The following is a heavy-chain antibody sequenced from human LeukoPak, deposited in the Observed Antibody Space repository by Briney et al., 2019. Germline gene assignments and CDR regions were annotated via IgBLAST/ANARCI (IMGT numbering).Heavy chain of an antibody. D-gene: IGHD6-6*01. V-gene: IGHV3-53*01. CDR1: GFTFSSYS. Sequence: GGSLRLSCAASGFTFSSYSMNWVRQAPGKGLEWVSVIYSGDITHYADSVTGRFTISRDNSKNSVYLQMNSLRAEDTAVYYCARVHKSTANDYWGQGTLVTVSS. CDR2: IYSGDIT. CDR3: ARVHKSTANDY. J-gene: IGHJ4*02.